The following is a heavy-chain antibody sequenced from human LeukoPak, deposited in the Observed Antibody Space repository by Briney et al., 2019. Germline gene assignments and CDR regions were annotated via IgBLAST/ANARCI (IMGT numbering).Heavy chain of an antibody. D-gene: IGHD4-17*01. CDR1: GYTFTSYY. CDR3: ARAYGDYDPLDY. CDR2: INPSGGTT. V-gene: IGHV1-46*01. J-gene: IGHJ4*02. Sequence: ASVKVSCKASGYTFTSYYMHWVRQAPGQGLEWMGIINPSGGTTSYAQKFQCRVTMTSDMFTSTVYMELRSLRSEDAAVYYCARAYGDYDPLDYWGQGTLVTVSS.